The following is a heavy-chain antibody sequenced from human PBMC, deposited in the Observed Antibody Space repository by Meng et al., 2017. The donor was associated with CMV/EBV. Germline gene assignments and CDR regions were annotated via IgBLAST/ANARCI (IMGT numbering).Heavy chain of an antibody. D-gene: IGHD3-22*01. CDR1: GFTFSSYA. Sequence: GESLKISCAASGFTFSSYAMHWVRQAPGKGLEWVSVIYSGGSSTYYADSVKGRFTISRDNSKNTLYLQMNSLRAEDTAVYYCAKRSMILAVVDYWGQGTLVTVSS. CDR2: IYSGGSST. J-gene: IGHJ4*02. CDR3: AKRSMILAVVDY. V-gene: IGHV3-23*03.